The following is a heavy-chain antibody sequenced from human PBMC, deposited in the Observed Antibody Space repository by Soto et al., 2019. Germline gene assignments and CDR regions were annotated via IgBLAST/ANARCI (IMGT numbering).Heavy chain of an antibody. D-gene: IGHD3-3*01. J-gene: IGHJ2*01. CDR3: ARHPAGRGDVWSGYREGWYFDL. CDR2: IYYSGAT. CDR1: GGSISSSGHY. V-gene: IGHV4-39*01. Sequence: QLHLQESGPGLVKPSETLSLTCTVSGGSISSSGHYWAWIRQPPGKGPEWIGSIYYSGATLYNPSPRCHVAISVDTPSTESSLKVPSVTALGTAMYYCARHPAGRGDVWSGYREGWYFDLWGRSTLVTVSS.